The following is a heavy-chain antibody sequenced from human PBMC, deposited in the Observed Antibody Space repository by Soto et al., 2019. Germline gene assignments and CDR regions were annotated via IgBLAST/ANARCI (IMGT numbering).Heavy chain of an antibody. CDR3: ARVWLRGAAGV. CDR2: IYSGGST. D-gene: IGHD5-12*01. Sequence: GGSLRLSCAASGFTVSSNYMSWVRQAPGKGLEWVSVIYSGGSTYYADSVKGRFTISRDNSKNTLYLRMNSLRAEDTAVYYCARVWLRGAAGVWGKGTTVTVSS. V-gene: IGHV3-66*01. J-gene: IGHJ6*04. CDR1: GFTVSSNY.